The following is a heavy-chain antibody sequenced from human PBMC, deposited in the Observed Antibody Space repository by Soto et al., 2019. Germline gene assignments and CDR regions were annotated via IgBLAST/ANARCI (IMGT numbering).Heavy chain of an antibody. J-gene: IGHJ6*02. Sequence: PGGYPRLSCAASGFTFSSYGMHWVRQAPGKGLEWVAVIWYDGSNKYYADSVKGRFTISRDNSKNTLYLQMNSLRAEDTAVYYCARVTLEWFSYYYGMDVWGQGTTVTVYS. D-gene: IGHD3-3*01. CDR2: IWYDGSNK. V-gene: IGHV3-33*01. CDR3: ARVTLEWFSYYYGMDV. CDR1: GFTFSSYG.